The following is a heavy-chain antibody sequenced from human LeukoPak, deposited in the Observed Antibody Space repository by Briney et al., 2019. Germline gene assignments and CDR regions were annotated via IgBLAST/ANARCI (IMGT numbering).Heavy chain of an antibody. CDR2: ISAYNGNT. Sequence: ASAKVSCKASGYTLTSYGISWVRQAPGQGLEWMGWISAYNGNTNYAQKLQGRVTMTTDTSTSTAYMELRSLRSDDTAVYYCARDGSQLLWFGELSPPFIWGTSRYFDSWGQGTLVTVSS. CDR3: ARDGSQLLWFGELSPPFIWGTSRYFDS. J-gene: IGHJ4*02. CDR1: GYTLTSYG. D-gene: IGHD3-10*01. V-gene: IGHV1-18*01.